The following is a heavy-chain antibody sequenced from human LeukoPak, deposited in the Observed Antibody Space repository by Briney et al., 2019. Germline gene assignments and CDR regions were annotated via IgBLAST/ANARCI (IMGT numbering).Heavy chain of an antibody. CDR2: IYYSGST. J-gene: IGHJ3*02. CDR1: GGSISSYY. V-gene: IGHV4-59*01. Sequence: SETLSPTCTVSGGSISSYYWSWIRQPPGKGLEWIGYIYYSGSTNYSPSLKSRVTISVDTSKNQFSLKLSSVTAADTAVYYCARVFYDILSPGVGFDIWGQGTMVTVSS. D-gene: IGHD3-9*01. CDR3: ARVFYDILSPGVGFDI.